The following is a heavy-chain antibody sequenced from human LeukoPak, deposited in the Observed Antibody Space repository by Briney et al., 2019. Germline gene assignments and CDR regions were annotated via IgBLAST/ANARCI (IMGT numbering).Heavy chain of an antibody. CDR2: IYYSGST. J-gene: IGHJ4*02. CDR3: ARAGYSYGYCFDY. V-gene: IGHV4-59*01. Sequence: PSETLSLTCTVSGGPISSYYWSWIRQPPGKGLEWIGYIYYSGSTNYNPSLKSRVTISVDTSKNQFSLKLSSVTAADTAVYYCARAGYSYGYCFDYWGQGTLVTVSS. D-gene: IGHD5-18*01. CDR1: GGPISSYY.